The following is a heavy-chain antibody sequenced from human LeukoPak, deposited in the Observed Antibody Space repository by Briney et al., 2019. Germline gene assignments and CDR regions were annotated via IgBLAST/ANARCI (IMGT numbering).Heavy chain of an antibody. V-gene: IGHV1-18*01. CDR2: ISAYNGNT. J-gene: IGHJ4*02. D-gene: IGHD3-22*01. Sequence: ASVKVSCKASGYTFTSYGISWVRQAPGQGLEWMGWISAYNGNTNYAQKLQGRVTMTTDTSTSTAYMELRSLRSDDTAVYYCAREARDYYDSSGPRPFDYWGQGTLVTVSS. CDR3: AREARDYYDSSGPRPFDY. CDR1: GYTFTSYG.